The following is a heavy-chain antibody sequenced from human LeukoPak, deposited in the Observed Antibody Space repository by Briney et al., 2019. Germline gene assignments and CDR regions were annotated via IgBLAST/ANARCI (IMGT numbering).Heavy chain of an antibody. D-gene: IGHD3-10*01. CDR1: GFTFSSYG. J-gene: IGHJ4*02. Sequence: GGSLRLSCAASGFTFSSYGMHWVRQAPGKGLEWVAFIRYDGSNKQYADSVKGRFTISRDNSKNTLYLQVSSLRAEDTAVYYCARDAVVRGYFDYWGQGTLVTVSS. CDR3: ARDAVVRGYFDY. V-gene: IGHV3-30*02. CDR2: IRYDGSNK.